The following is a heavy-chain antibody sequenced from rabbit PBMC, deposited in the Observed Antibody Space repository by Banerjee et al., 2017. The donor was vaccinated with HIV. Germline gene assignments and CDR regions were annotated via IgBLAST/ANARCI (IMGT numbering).Heavy chain of an antibody. D-gene: IGHD1-1*01. V-gene: IGHV1S45*01. CDR1: GFSFSSNYY. J-gene: IGHJ6*01. Sequence: QEQLEESGGDLVKPGASLTLTCTASGFSFSSNYYMCWVRQAPGKGLEWIACIYAGSGSTYYASWAKGRFTITKPSSTTVTLQMTSLTAADTATYFCARDLAGVTSWNFGLWGPGTLVTVS. CDR3: ARDLAGVTSWNFGL. CDR2: IYAGSGST.